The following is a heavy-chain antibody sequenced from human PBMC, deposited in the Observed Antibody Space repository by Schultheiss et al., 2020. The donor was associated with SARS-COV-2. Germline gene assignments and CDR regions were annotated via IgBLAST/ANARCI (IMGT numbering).Heavy chain of an antibody. J-gene: IGHJ6*02. CDR2: ISSSSSYI. V-gene: IGHV3-21*01. CDR1: GFTFSSYA. CDR3: TRGLYNERSVGMDV. Sequence: GGSLRLSCAASGFTFSSYAMSWVRQAPGKGLEWVSSISSSSSYIYYADSVKGRFTISRDNSKNTLYLQMNSLRAEDTAVYYCTRGLYNERSVGMDVWGQGTTVTVS. D-gene: IGHD1-1*01.